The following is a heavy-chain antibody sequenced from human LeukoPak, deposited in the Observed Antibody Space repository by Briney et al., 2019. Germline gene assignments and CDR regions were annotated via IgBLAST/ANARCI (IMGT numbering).Heavy chain of an antibody. J-gene: IGHJ4*02. D-gene: IGHD3-3*01. CDR2: ISYDGSNK. CDR1: GFTFSSYA. V-gene: IGHV3-30-3*01. Sequence: GGSLRLPCAASGFTFSSYAMHWVRQAPGKGLEWVAVISYDGSNKYYADSVKGRFTISRDNSKNTLYLQMNSLRAEDTAVYYCARTRYDSLDYWGQGTLVTVSS. CDR3: ARTRYDSLDY.